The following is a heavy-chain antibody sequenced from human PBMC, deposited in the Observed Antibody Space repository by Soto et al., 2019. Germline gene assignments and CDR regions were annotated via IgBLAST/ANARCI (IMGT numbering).Heavy chain of an antibody. Sequence: EVQLLESGGGLVQRGGSLRLSCAASGFTFSSCAMGWVRQAPGKGLEWVSSISGSGATTYYADSVKGRFTISRDNSRDTLNLEINNVGGDDTAVYYCAKKGALRPSNLFYELDVWGQGTTVTVSS. CDR3: AKKGALRPSNLFYELDV. V-gene: IGHV3-23*01. CDR1: GFTFSSCA. D-gene: IGHD5-12*01. CDR2: ISGSGATT. J-gene: IGHJ6*02.